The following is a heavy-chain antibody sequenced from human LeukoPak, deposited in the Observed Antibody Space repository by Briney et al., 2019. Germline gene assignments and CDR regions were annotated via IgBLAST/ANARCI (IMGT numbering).Heavy chain of an antibody. CDR3: ARVEGSGYLGLYGMDV. J-gene: IGHJ6*02. V-gene: IGHV4-59*01. Sequence: PSETLSLTCTVSGGSISSYYWSWIRQPPGKGLEWIGYIYYSGSTNYNPSLKSRVTISVDTSKNQFSLKLSSVTAADTAVYYCARVEGSGYLGLYGMDVWGQGTTVTVSS. CDR1: GGSISSYY. CDR2: IYYSGST. D-gene: IGHD5-12*01.